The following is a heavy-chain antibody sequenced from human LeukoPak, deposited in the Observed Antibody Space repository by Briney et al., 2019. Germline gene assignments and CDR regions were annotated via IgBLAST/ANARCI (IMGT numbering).Heavy chain of an antibody. CDR2: ISYDGSNK. CDR3: AKDDAWLRYQY. D-gene: IGHD3-9*01. V-gene: IGHV3-30*04. J-gene: IGHJ4*02. CDR1: GFTFSSYA. Sequence: PGGSLRLSCAASGFTFSSYAMHWVRQAPGKGLEWVAVISYDGSNKYYADSVKGRFTISRDNSKNTLDLQMNSLRAEDTAVYYCAKDDAWLRYQYWGQGTLATVSS.